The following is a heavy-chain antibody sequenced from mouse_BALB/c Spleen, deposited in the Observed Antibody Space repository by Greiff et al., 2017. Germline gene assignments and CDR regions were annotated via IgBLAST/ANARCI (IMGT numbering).Heavy chain of an antibody. V-gene: IGHV2-4-1*01. D-gene: IGHD2-1*01. CDR2: IWSGGST. CDR3: ASYGNQGWFAY. J-gene: IGHJ3*01. CDR1: GFSLTSYG. Sequence: VQLVESGPGLVQPSQSLSITCTVSGFSLTSYGVHWVRQSPGKGLEWLGVIWSGGSTDYNAAFISRLSISKDNSKSQVFFKMNSLQADDTAIYYCASYGNQGWFAYWGQGTLVTASA.